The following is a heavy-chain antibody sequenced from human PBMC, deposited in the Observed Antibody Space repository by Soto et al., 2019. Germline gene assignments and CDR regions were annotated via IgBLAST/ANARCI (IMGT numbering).Heavy chain of an antibody. V-gene: IGHV4-34*01. J-gene: IGHJ6*03. D-gene: IGHD3-3*01. CDR1: GGSFSGYY. CDR3: ARLCSFWSGYYSFYYYSMDV. Sequence: PSETLSLTCAVYGGSFSGYYWSWIRQPPGKGLEWIGEINHSGSTNYNPSLKSRVTISVDTSKNQFSLKLSSVTAADMAVYYCARLCSFWSGYYSFYYYSMDVCCKGTSVTVS. CDR2: INHSGST.